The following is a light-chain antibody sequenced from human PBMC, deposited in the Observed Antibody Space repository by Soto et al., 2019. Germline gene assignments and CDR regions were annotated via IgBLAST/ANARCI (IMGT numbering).Light chain of an antibody. J-gene: IGLJ1*01. CDR3: CSYAGRYTYV. CDR1: SSDVGGYNY. CDR2: DVS. Sequence: QSALAQPRSVSGSPGQSVTISCSGTSSDVGGYNYVSWYQQYPGKAPKLMIYDVSKRPSGVPDRFSGSKSGNTASLTITGLQAEDEAEYYCCSYAGRYTYVFGTGTKVPS. V-gene: IGLV2-11*01.